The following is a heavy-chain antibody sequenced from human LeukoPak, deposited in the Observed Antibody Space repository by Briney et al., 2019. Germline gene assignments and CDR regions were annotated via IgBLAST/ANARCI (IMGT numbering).Heavy chain of an antibody. CDR2: ISNSGNTI. D-gene: IGHD3-10*01. J-gene: IGHJ4*02. Sequence: GGSLRLSCAASGFTSSSYEMNWVRQAPGKGLEWVSYISNSGNTIYYADSVKGRFTISRDNAKNSLYLQMNSLRAEDTAVYYCARRSRGTGSWYYFDYWGQGTLVTVSS. CDR3: ARRSRGTGSWYYFDY. V-gene: IGHV3-48*03. CDR1: GFTSSSYE.